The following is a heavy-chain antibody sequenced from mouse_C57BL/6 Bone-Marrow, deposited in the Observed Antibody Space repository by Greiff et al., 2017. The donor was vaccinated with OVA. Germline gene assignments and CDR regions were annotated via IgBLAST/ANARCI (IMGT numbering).Heavy chain of an antibody. Sequence: EVQLQQSGPELVKPGASVKIPCKASGYTFTDYNMDWVKQSHGKSLEWIGDINPNNGGTIYNQKFKGKATLTVDKSSSTAYMELRRLTSEDTAVYYGARSYYYGTYAMDYWGQGTSVTVSS. CDR3: ARSYYYGTYAMDY. D-gene: IGHD1-1*01. CDR2: INPNNGGT. J-gene: IGHJ4*01. CDR1: GYTFTDYN. V-gene: IGHV1-18*01.